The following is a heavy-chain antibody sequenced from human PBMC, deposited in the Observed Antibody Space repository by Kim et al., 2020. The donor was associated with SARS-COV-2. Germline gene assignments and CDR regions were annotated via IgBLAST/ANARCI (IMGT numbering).Heavy chain of an antibody. V-gene: IGHV3-20*01. Sequence: GGSLRLSCAASGFTFDDYGMSWVRQAPGKGLEWVSGINWNGGSTGYADSVKGRFTISRDNAKNSLYLQMNSLRAEDTALYHCARDSHTGYSYGRPYWYFDLWGRGTLVTVSS. D-gene: IGHD5-18*01. J-gene: IGHJ2*01. CDR3: ARDSHTGYSYGRPYWYFDL. CDR2: INWNGGST. CDR1: GFTFDDYG.